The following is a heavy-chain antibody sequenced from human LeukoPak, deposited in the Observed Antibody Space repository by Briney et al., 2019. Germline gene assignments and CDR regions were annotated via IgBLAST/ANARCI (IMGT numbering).Heavy chain of an antibody. CDR3: ARGRRVLMVYATSRNFDY. J-gene: IGHJ4*02. CDR1: GVSFSGYY. Sequence: PSETLSLTCAVYGVSFSGYYWSWIRQPPGKGLEWIGEINHSGSTNYNPSLKSRVTISVDTSKNQFSLKLSSVTAADTAVYYCARGRRVLMVYATSRNFDYWGQGTLVTVSS. D-gene: IGHD2-8*01. CDR2: INHSGST. V-gene: IGHV4-34*01.